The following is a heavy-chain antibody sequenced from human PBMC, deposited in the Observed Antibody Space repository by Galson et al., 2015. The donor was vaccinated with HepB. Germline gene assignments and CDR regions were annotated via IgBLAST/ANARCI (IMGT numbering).Heavy chain of an antibody. V-gene: IGHV3-30*04. CDR2: ISYDGSNK. D-gene: IGHD5-18*01. Sequence: SLRLSCAASGFTFSSYAMHWVRQAPGKGLEWVAVISYDGSNKYYADSVKGRFTISRDNSKNTLYLQMISLRAEDTAVYYCARGGREGRNTAHVRGAFDIWGQGTMVTVSS. CDR3: ARGGREGRNTAHVRGAFDI. CDR1: GFTFSSYA. J-gene: IGHJ3*02.